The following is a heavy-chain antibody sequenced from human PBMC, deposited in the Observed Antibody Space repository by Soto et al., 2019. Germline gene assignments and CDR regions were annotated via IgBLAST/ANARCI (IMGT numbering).Heavy chain of an antibody. J-gene: IGHJ4*02. CDR1: GFTFSSYW. Sequence: EVQLVESGGGLVQPGGSLRLSCAASGFTFSSYWMSWVLQGPGKGREWVANIKQDGSEKYYGDSVKGRFTISRDTANNSLYLKMNSLSAEDTAVYYFARYQSSSWRLFDYWGQGTLVTVSS. CDR3: ARYQSSSWRLFDY. CDR2: IKQDGSEK. V-gene: IGHV3-7*01. D-gene: IGHD6-13*01.